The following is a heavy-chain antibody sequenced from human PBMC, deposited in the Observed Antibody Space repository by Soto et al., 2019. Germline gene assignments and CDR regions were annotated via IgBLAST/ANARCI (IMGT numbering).Heavy chain of an antibody. D-gene: IGHD2-2*01. V-gene: IGHV1-24*01. CDR3: ATVGGPDIVVGPNDKLYCLDV. CDR2: FDPEDGET. Sequence: ASVKVSCKVSGYTLTELSMHWVRQAPGKELEWMGGFDPEDGETIYAQKFQGRVTMTEDTSTDTAYMELSSLRSEDTAVYYCATVGGPDIVVGPNDKLYCLDVWCQGTTVTVSS. J-gene: IGHJ6*02. CDR1: GYTLTELS.